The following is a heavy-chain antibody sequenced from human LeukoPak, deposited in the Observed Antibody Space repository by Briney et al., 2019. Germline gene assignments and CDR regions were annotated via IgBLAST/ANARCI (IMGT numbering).Heavy chain of an antibody. Sequence: GGSLRLSCAASGFTFITYGMHWVRQAPGKGLEWVALIWYDGSYKYYADSVKGRFTISRDNSKNTLYLQMNSLRAEDTAVYYCASAAAAAGKGGFDYWGQGTLVTVSS. J-gene: IGHJ4*02. CDR3: ASAAAAAGKGGFDY. CDR2: IWYDGSYK. CDR1: GFTFITYG. V-gene: IGHV3-30*02. D-gene: IGHD6-13*01.